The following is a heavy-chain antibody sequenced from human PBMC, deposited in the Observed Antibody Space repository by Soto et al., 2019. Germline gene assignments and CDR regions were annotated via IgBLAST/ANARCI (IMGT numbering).Heavy chain of an antibody. CDR3: AKGGYNYCTTGFDY. CDR1: GFTFSSYG. D-gene: IGHD1-1*01. V-gene: IGHV3-30*18. CDR2: KSYDGTNK. Sequence: GGSLRLSCAASGFTFSSYGMYWVCKAPGKGLEWVAVKSYDGTNKYYADSVKGRFTISRDNSKNTLYLQMNSLRAEDTAVYYCAKGGYNYCTTGFDYWGLGTLVTVSS. J-gene: IGHJ4*02.